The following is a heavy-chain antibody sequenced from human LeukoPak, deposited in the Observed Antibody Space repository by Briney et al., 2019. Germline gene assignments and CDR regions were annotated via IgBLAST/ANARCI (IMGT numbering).Heavy chain of an antibody. CDR1: GYTFTSYA. CDR3: ARDSERRGYSYELDI. CDR2: INAGNGNT. D-gene: IGHD5-18*01. V-gene: IGHV1-3*03. Sequence: ASVKVSCKASGYTFTSYAMHWVRQAPGQRLEWMGWINAGNGNTKYSQEFQGRVTITRDTSASTAYMELSSLRSEDMAVYYCARDSERRGYSYELDIWGQGTMVTVSS. J-gene: IGHJ3*02.